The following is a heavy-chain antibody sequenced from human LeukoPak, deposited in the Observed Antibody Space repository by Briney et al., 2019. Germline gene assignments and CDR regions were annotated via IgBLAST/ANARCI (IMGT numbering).Heavy chain of an antibody. D-gene: IGHD3-10*01. CDR1: GYSISTGYY. J-gene: IGHJ5*02. CDR3: ARGPRFGELLWHWFDP. V-gene: IGHV4-38-2*02. CDR2: FYHGGST. Sequence: PSETLSLTCTVSGYSISTGYYWDWIRQPPGKGLEWIGTFYHGGSTYYNPSLKSRVTISVDTSKNQFSLNLTSVTAADTAVYYCARGPRFGELLWHWFDPWGQGTLVTVSS.